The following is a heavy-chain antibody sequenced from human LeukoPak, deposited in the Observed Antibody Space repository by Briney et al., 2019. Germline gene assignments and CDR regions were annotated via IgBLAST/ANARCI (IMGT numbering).Heavy chain of an antibody. D-gene: IGHD2/OR15-2a*01. CDR2: IYYSGST. CDR3: ARDPNTLGGNSYYYYGMDV. J-gene: IGHJ6*02. CDR1: GGSVSSGSYY. Sequence: SETLSLTCTVSGGSVSSGSYYWSWIRQPPGKGLEWIGYIYYSGSTNYNPSLKSRVTISVDTSKNQFSLKLSSVTAADTAVYYCARDPNTLGGNSYYYYGMDVWGQGTTVTVSS. V-gene: IGHV4-61*01.